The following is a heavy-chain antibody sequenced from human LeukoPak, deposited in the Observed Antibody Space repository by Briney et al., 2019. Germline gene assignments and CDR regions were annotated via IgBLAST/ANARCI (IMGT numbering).Heavy chain of an antibody. Sequence: GGSLRLSCAASGFTFDDYAMHWVRQAPGKGLEWVSLISGDGGSTYYADSVKGRFTISRDNSKNTLYLQMNSLRAEDTAVYYCAKDFRDYGGNSGFDYWGQGTLVTVSS. D-gene: IGHD4-23*01. J-gene: IGHJ4*02. V-gene: IGHV3-43*02. CDR3: AKDFRDYGGNSGFDY. CDR1: GFTFDDYA. CDR2: ISGDGGST.